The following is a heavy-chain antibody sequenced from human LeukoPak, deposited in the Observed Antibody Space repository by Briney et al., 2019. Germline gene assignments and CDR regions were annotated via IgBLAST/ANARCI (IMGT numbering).Heavy chain of an antibody. V-gene: IGHV4-59*01. D-gene: IGHD6-25*01. Sequence: PSETLSLTCAVYGGSFSGYYWSWIRQPPGKGLEWIGYIYYSGSTNYNPSLKSRVTISVDTSKNQFSLKLSSVTAADTAVYYCARDLATGWFDPWGQGTLVTVSS. CDR3: ARDLATGWFDP. CDR2: IYYSGST. CDR1: GGSFSGYY. J-gene: IGHJ5*02.